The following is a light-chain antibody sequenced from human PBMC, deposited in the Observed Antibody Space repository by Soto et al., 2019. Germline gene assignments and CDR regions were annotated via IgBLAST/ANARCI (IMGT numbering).Light chain of an antibody. Sequence: DIEMTQSPSTLSASLGDRVTITCRASQSISSWLAWYQQQPGKAPKLLIYDASSLESGVPSRFSGSGSGTEFTLTISSPQPDDFATYYCQQYNTYWTFGQGTKVDIK. J-gene: IGKJ1*01. V-gene: IGKV1-5*01. CDR2: DAS. CDR3: QQYNTYWT. CDR1: QSISSW.